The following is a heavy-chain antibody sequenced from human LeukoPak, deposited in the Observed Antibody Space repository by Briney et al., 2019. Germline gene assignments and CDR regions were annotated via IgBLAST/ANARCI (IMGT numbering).Heavy chain of an antibody. CDR3: ARDENIVVVVAATNGMDV. CDR2: ISYDGSNK. D-gene: IGHD2-15*01. V-gene: IGHV3-30-3*01. Sequence: GRSLRLSCAASGFTFSSYAMHWVRQAPGKGLEWVAVISYDGSNKYYADSVEGRFTISRDNSKNTLYLQMNSLRAEDTAVYYCARDENIVVVVAATNGMDVWGQGTTVTVSS. J-gene: IGHJ6*02. CDR1: GFTFSSYA.